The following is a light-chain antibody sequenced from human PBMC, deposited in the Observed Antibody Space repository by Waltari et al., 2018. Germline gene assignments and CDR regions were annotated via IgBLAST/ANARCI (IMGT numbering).Light chain of an antibody. J-gene: IGKJ4*01. CDR1: QSVGTY. V-gene: IGKV3-11*01. CDR3: QQRGSWPLT. CDR2: DAS. Sequence: EIVLTQSPDTLSLSPGERATLSCRASQSVGTYLAWYQQKSGQTPRLLIYDASHRATGIPARFSGSGSGTDFTLTISSLDPEDFAIYYCQQRGSWPLTFGGGTKLEI.